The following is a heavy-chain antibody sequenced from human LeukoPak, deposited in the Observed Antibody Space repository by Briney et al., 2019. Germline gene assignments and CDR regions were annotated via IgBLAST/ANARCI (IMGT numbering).Heavy chain of an antibody. CDR3: ARRSVAGSFDY. CDR1: GGSISSSSYY. CDR2: IYYSGST. D-gene: IGHD6-19*01. J-gene: IGHJ4*02. V-gene: IGHV4-39*01. Sequence: SETLSLTCTVSGGSISSSSYYWGWIRQPPGKGLEWIGSIYYSGSTYYNPSLKSRVTISVDTSKNQFSLKLSSVTAADTAVYYCARRSVAGSFDYWGQGTLVTVSS.